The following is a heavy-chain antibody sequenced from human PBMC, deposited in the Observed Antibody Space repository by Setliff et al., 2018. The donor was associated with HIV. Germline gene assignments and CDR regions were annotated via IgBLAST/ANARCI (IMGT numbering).Heavy chain of an antibody. CDR1: GNTFARQSHD. D-gene: IGHD2-15*01. CDR2: INLVTTKT. Sequence: ASVKVSCKTSGNTFARQSHDLHWVRQVPGQGPEWMGWINLVTTKTAYLQKFQGRVIITRDTSATTAYMELSSLRSEDTAVYYCALPYCSGGNCWSSASLPPAGWFDPWGQGTLVTVSS. J-gene: IGHJ5*02. V-gene: IGHV1-3*01. CDR3: ALPYCSGGNCWSSASLPPAGWFDP.